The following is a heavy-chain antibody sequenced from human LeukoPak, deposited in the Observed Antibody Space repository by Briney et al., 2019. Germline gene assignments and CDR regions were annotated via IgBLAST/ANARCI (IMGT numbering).Heavy chain of an antibody. CDR3: ARSLGYCSSTSCYLNLDY. CDR1: GFTFSSYA. J-gene: IGHJ4*02. CDR2: ISYDGSNK. V-gene: IGHV3-30-3*01. D-gene: IGHD2-2*01. Sequence: GGSLRLSCAASGFTFSSYAMHWVRQAPGKGLEWVAVISYDGSNKYYADSVKGRFTISRDNSKNTLYLQMNRLRAEDTAVYYCARSLGYCSSTSCYLNLDYWGQGTLVTVSS.